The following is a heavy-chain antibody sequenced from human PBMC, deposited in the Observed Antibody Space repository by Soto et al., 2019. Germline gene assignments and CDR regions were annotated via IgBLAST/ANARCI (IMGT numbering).Heavy chain of an antibody. D-gene: IGHD6-6*01. CDR1: GFTFSRYA. V-gene: IGHV3-30-3*01. CDR3: AREVGGSSPPG. J-gene: IGHJ4*02. CDR2: ISYDGSEK. Sequence: ASVGGVVQPGRSLRLSCAASGFTFSRYALHWVRQAPGKGLEWVAVISYDGSEKYYADSVKGRFTISRDSSKNTLYLQMNSLGPEDTAVYYCAREVGGSSPPGWGQGTLVTVSS.